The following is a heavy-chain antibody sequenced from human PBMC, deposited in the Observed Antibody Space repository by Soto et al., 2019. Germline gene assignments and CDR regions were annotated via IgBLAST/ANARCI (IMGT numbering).Heavy chain of an antibody. J-gene: IGHJ4*02. CDR3: ARPSSGSFRYYFDF. D-gene: IGHD1-26*01. Sequence: ASVKVSCKASGYTFTGYYMHWVRQAPGQGLEWMGWINPNSGGTNYAQKFQGRVTMPRDTSISTAYMELSRLRSDDTAVYYCARPSSGSFRYYFDFWGQGTLVTVSS. V-gene: IGHV1-2*02. CDR1: GYTFTGYY. CDR2: INPNSGGT.